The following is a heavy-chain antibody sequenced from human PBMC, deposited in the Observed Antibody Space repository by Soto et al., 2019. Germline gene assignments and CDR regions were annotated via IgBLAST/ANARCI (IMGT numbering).Heavy chain of an antibody. CDR2: IIPIFGTA. V-gene: IGHV1-69*13. D-gene: IGHD3-22*01. Sequence: GASVKVSCKASGGTFSSYAISWVRQAPGQGLEWMGGIIPIFGTANYAQKFQGRVTITADESTSTAYMELSSLRSEDTAVYYCARDSSGYSNFDYWGQGTLVTVSS. CDR1: GGTFSSYA. CDR3: ARDSSGYSNFDY. J-gene: IGHJ4*02.